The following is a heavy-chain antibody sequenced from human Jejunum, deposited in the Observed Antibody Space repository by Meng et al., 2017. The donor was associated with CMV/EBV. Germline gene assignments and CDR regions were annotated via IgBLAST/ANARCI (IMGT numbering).Heavy chain of an antibody. CDR1: FTFTNYA. V-gene: IGHV3-30*03. J-gene: IGHJ4*02. CDR2: ISFNGRNK. D-gene: IGHD3-9*01. Sequence: FTFTNYAMGWVRQAPGKGLECVAIISFNGRNKYYADSVKGRFTVSRDDSKNTIYLEMSSLRPEDTAVYYCARQQGYFDSTMAYFDSWGQGTPVTVSS. CDR3: ARQQGYFDSTMAYFDS.